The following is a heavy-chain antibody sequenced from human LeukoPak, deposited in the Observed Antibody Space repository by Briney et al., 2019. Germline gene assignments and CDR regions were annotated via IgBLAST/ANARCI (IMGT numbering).Heavy chain of an antibody. CDR2: IYPGDSDT. D-gene: IGHD2-15*01. J-gene: IGHJ6*03. CDR1: GYSFTSYW. Sequence: GESLKISCKGSGYSFTSYWISWVRQMPGKGLEWMGIIYPGDSDTRYSPSFQGQVTISADKSISTAYLQWSSLKASDTAMYYCARPRRYCSGGSCYHYYYYMDVWGKGTTVTVSS. CDR3: ARPRRYCSGGSCYHYYYYMDV. V-gene: IGHV5-51*01.